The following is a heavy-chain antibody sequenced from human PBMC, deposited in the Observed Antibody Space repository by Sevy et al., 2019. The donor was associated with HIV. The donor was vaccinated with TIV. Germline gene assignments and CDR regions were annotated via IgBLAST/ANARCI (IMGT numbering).Heavy chain of an antibody. J-gene: IGHJ5*02. CDR1: GGSFSGYY. CDR3: ARGRLLWFGELMAPYNWFDP. D-gene: IGHD3-10*01. Sequence: SETLSLTCAVYGGSFSGYYWSWIRQPPGKGLEWIGEINHSGSTNYNPSLKSRVTISVDTSKNQFSLKLSSVTAADTAVYYCARGRLLWFGELMAPYNWFDPWGQGTLVTVSS. V-gene: IGHV4-34*01. CDR2: INHSGST.